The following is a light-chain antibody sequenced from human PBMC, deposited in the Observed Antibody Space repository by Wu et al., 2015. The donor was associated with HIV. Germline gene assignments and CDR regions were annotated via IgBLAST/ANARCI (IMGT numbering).Light chain of an antibody. CDR2: GAS. CDR3: QHFGSSPPT. J-gene: IGKJ4*01. Sequence: VVMTQSPATLSVSSGERTTLSCRASQSVSNNLAWYQQKPGQAPRLLLYGASNRATGVPDRFSGSGSGTEITLTISRLEPEDFAVYYCQHFGSSPPTFGRRDQSGEQT. V-gene: IGKV3-20*01. CDR1: QSVSNN.